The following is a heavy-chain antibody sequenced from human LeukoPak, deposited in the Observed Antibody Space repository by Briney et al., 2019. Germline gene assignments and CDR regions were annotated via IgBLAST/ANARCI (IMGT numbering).Heavy chain of an antibody. V-gene: IGHV3-7*01. D-gene: IGHD3-22*01. J-gene: IGHJ3*02. CDR3: ARGVRGIVVVITYAFDI. CDR1: GFTFRSYW. Sequence: GGSLRLSCAVSGFTFRSYWMSWVRQAPGKGLEWVANIKQDGSEKYYVDSVKGRFTISRDNAKNSLYLQMNSLRAEDTAVYYCARGVRGIVVVITYAFDIWGQGTMVTVSS. CDR2: IKQDGSEK.